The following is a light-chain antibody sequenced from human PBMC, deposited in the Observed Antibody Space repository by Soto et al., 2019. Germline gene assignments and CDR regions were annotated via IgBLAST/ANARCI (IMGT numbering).Light chain of an antibody. V-gene: IGKV3-11*01. Sequence: EIVLTQSPATLSLSPGERATLSCRASQSVSSYLAWYQQKPGQAPRLLIYDASNRATGIPARFSGSGSGTDFTLTISSLEPEDFAVYYCQQYGTSPYTFGQGTDWRL. CDR1: QSVSSY. CDR3: QQYGTSPYT. CDR2: DAS. J-gene: IGKJ2*01.